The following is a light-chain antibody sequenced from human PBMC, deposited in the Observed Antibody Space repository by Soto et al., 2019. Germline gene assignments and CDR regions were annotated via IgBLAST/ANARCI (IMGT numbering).Light chain of an antibody. J-gene: IGKJ4*01. CDR2: GAS. Sequence: VLTQSPGTLSLSPGDKATLSYRASQSVSSNFVAWYQEKPGQAPRLLIYGASSRATGIPDRFSGSGSGTDFTLTISRLEPEDFAVYYCRQYGRSLASAIGGGTKVDIK. CDR1: QSVSSNF. CDR3: RQYGRSLASA. V-gene: IGKV3-20*01.